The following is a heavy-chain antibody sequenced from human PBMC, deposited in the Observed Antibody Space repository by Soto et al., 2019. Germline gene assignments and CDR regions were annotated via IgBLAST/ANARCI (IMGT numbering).Heavy chain of an antibody. D-gene: IGHD2-15*01. CDR3: ATYCSGGICYSSLDY. CDR2: IIPILGIA. J-gene: IGHJ4*02. V-gene: IGHV1-69*02. Sequence: QVQLVQSGVEVKKPGSSVKVSCKASGGTFSSYTISWVRQAPGQGLEWMGRIIPILGIANYAQKFQGRVTITADKSTSTAYMELSSLRSEDTAVYYCATYCSGGICYSSLDYWGQGTLVTVSS. CDR1: GGTFSSYT.